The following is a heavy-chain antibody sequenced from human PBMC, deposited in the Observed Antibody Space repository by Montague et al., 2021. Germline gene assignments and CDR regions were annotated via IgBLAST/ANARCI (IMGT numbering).Heavy chain of an antibody. V-gene: IGHV3-23*01. CDR2: ISGSGGNT. Sequence: YLRLSCAVSGFPFSLYAMNWVRQAPGKGLEWVSAISGSGGNTYYADSVKGRFTISRDNSKNTVYLQMNSLRADDTAVYYCANNIHFDYWGQGTLVTVSS. J-gene: IGHJ4*02. CDR3: ANNIHFDY. CDR1: GFPFSLYA.